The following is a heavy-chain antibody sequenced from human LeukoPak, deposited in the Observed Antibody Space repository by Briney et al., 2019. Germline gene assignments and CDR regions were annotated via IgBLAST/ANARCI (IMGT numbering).Heavy chain of an antibody. J-gene: IGHJ6*03. D-gene: IGHD1-14*01. V-gene: IGHV4-59*01. CDR2: IYYSGST. CDR1: GGAISRYY. Sequence: SETLSLTCSVSGGAISRYYWSWIRQPPGKGLEWIGYIYYSGSTNYNPSLKSRVTISVDTSKNQFSLKLSSVTAADTAVYYCARARYYYYYYMDVWGKGTTVTVSS. CDR3: ARARYYYYYYMDV.